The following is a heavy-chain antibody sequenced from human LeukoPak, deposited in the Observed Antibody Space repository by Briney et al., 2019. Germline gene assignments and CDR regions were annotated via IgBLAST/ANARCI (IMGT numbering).Heavy chain of an antibody. V-gene: IGHV3-48*01. Sequence: PGGSLRLSCAASGFTFSSYSMNWVRQAPGKGLEWVSYISSSSSTIYYADSVKGRFTISRDNAKNSLYLQMNSLRAEDTAVYYCARDPIVGATVGWFDPWGQGTLVTVSS. D-gene: IGHD1-26*01. CDR1: GFTFSSYS. J-gene: IGHJ5*02. CDR3: ARDPIVGATVGWFDP. CDR2: ISSSSSTI.